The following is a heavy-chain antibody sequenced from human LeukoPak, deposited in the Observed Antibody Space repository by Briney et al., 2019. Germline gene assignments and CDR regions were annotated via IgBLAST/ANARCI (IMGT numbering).Heavy chain of an antibody. D-gene: IGHD2-2*01. CDR2: IYHSGST. Sequence: PSETLSLTCTVSGYSISSGYYWGWIRQPPGKGLEWIGSIYHSGSTYYNPSLKSRVTISVDTSKNQFSLKLSSVTAADTAVYYCARDEVLGDQLLSEDYWGQGTLVTVSS. V-gene: IGHV4-38-2*02. J-gene: IGHJ4*02. CDR3: ARDEVLGDQLLSEDY. CDR1: GYSISSGYY.